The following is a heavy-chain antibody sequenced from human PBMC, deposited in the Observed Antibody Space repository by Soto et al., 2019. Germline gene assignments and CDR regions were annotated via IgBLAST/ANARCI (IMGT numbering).Heavy chain of an antibody. D-gene: IGHD5-18*01. V-gene: IGHV3-9*01. CDR2: ISWNSGSI. Sequence: GGSLRLSCAASGFTFDDYAMHWVRQAPGKGLEWVSGISWNSGSIGYADSVKGRFTISRDNAKNSLYLQMNSLRAEDTALYYCAKDMPGTAPSAFDIWGQGTMVTVSS. J-gene: IGHJ3*02. CDR3: AKDMPGTAPSAFDI. CDR1: GFTFDDYA.